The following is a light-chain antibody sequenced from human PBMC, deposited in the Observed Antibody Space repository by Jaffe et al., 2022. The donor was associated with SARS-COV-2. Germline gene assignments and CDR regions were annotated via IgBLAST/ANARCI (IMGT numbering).Light chain of an antibody. CDR1: QSISIN. CDR3: QQRSYWPLT. J-gene: IGKJ4*01. CDR2: DTS. Sequence: EIVLTQSPATLSLSPGERATLSCRASQSISINLAWYQQKPGQAPRLLISDTSNRATGIPARFSGSGSGTDFTLTISGLEPEDFAVYYCQQRSYWPLTFGGGTKVEIK. V-gene: IGKV3-11*01.